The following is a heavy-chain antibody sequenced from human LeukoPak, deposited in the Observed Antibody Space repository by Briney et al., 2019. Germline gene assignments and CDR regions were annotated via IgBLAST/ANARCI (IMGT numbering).Heavy chain of an antibody. J-gene: IGHJ4*02. V-gene: IGHV4-39*07. D-gene: IGHD3-16*02. CDR2: IYYSGST. CDR3: ARVVDVWGSYRRTGYFDY. Sequence: PSETLSLTCTVSGGSISSSSYYWGWIRQPPGKGLEWIGSIYYSGSTYYNPSLKSRVTISVDTSKNQFSLKLSSVTAADTAVYYCARVVDVWGSYRRTGYFDYWGQGTLVTVSS. CDR1: GGSISSSSYY.